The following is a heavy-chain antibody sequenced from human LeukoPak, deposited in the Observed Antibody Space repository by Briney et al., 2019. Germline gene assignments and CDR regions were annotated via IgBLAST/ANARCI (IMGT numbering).Heavy chain of an antibody. Sequence: SVKVSCKASGGTFSSYAISWVRHAPGQGLEWMGGIIPIFGTANYAQKFQGRVTVTADESTSTAYMELSSLRSEDTAVYYCARGPGGYYGSGSYGYYYYMDVWGKGTTVTISS. V-gene: IGHV1-69*13. J-gene: IGHJ6*03. CDR2: IIPIFGTA. D-gene: IGHD3-10*01. CDR1: GGTFSSYA. CDR3: ARGPGGYYGSGSYGYYYYMDV.